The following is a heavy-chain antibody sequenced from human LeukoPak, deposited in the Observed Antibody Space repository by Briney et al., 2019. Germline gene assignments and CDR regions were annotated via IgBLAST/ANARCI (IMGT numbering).Heavy chain of an antibody. CDR2: ISAYNGNT. CDR3: ARSPRYQLPRGSYYYYMDV. Sequence: ASVKVSCKASGYTFTSYGISWVRQAPGQGLEWMGWISAYNGNTNYAQKLQGRVTMTTDTSTSTAYMELRSLRSDDTAVYYCARSPRYQLPRGSYYYYMDVWGKGTTVTVSS. V-gene: IGHV1-18*01. CDR1: GYTFTSYG. D-gene: IGHD2-2*01. J-gene: IGHJ6*03.